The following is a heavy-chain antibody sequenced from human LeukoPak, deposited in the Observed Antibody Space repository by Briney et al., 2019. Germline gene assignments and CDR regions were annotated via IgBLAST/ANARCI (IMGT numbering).Heavy chain of an antibody. D-gene: IGHD6-13*01. J-gene: IGHJ5*02. CDR1: GYSISSGYY. CDR2: IYHSGST. V-gene: IGHV4-38-2*02. Sequence: SETLSLTCTVSGYSISSGYYWGWIRQPPGKGLEWIGSIYHSGSTYYNPSLKSRVTISVDTSKNQFSLKLSSVTAADTAVYYCARGHFSPEYSSSWTRILRHWFDPWGQGTLVTVSS. CDR3: ARGHFSPEYSSSWTRILRHWFDP.